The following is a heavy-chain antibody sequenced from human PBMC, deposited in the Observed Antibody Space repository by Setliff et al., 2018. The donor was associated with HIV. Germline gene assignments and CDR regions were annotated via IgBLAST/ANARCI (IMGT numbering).Heavy chain of an antibody. Sequence: SETLSLTCAVYGGSFSGYYWSWIRQPPGKGLEWIGYIYYSGSTNYNPALKSRVTISIDTSKNQFSLRLSSVTAADTAVYYCARRMGGRDYFDYWGQGTLVTVSS. V-gene: IGHV4-59*08. CDR3: ARRMGGRDYFDY. D-gene: IGHD1-26*01. CDR1: GGSFSGYY. J-gene: IGHJ4*02. CDR2: IYYSGST.